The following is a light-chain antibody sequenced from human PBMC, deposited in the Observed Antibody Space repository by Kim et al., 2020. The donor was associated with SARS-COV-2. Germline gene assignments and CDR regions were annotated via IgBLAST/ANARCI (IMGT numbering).Light chain of an antibody. CDR1: QGISDS. J-gene: IGKJ2*01. CDR3: LQHKIYPYT. CDR2: AAS. V-gene: IGKV1-17*03. Sequence: SASVGDRVTITCRASQGISDSLAWFQQTPGKVPKRLISAASNLQSGVPSRFSGSGSGTEFTLTSSSLQPEDFATYYCLQHKIYPYTFGQGTKLEI.